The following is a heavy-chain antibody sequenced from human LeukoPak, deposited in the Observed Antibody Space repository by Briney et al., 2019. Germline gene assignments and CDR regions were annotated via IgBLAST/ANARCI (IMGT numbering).Heavy chain of an antibody. CDR2: INPNSGGT. Sequence: ASMKVSCKASGYTFTGYYMHWVRQAPGQGLEWMGWINPNSGGTNFAQKFQGRVTMTRDTSISIAYMELSRLKSDDTAVYYCASGSDYGGTYYFDYWGQGTLVTVSS. V-gene: IGHV1-2*02. J-gene: IGHJ4*02. CDR1: GYTFTGYY. CDR3: ASGSDYGGTYYFDY. D-gene: IGHD4-23*01.